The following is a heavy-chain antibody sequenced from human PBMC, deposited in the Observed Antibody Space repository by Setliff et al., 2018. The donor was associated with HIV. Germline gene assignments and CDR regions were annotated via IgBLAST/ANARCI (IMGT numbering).Heavy chain of an antibody. CDR3: SLGLLTGEIDY. CDR2: ITSGSGYI. V-gene: IGHV3-21*01. CDR1: GFNFRNYN. Sequence: GGSLRLSCAAFGFNFRNYNMNWVRQAPGKGLEWVSCITSGSGYIYYADSVKGRFTISRDSAKNSLYLQMNSLRAEDTAVYYCSLGLLTGEIDYWGQGTLVTVSS. J-gene: IGHJ4*02. D-gene: IGHD3-9*01.